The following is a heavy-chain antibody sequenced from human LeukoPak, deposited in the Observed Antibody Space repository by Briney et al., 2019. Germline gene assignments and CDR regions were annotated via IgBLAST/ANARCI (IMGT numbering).Heavy chain of an antibody. CDR3: ARDGVAEDLDTNNWFDP. CDR2: IYYSGST. J-gene: IGHJ5*02. Sequence: PSETLSLTCTVSGGSISSYYWSWIRQPPGKGLEWIGYIYYSGSTNYNPSLKSRVTISVDTSKNQFSLKLSSVTAADTAVYYCARDGVAEDLDTNNWFDPWGQGTLVTVPS. D-gene: IGHD3/OR15-3a*01. V-gene: IGHV4-59*01. CDR1: GGSISSYY.